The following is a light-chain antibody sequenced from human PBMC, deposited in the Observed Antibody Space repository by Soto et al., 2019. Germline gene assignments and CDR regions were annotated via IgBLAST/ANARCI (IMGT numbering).Light chain of an antibody. CDR2: EAS. CDR3: QNYNSAPRP. Sequence: DIQMTQSPSSLSASVGDRVTITCRASQGISNYLAWYQQKPGRVPKLLIYEASTSQSGVPFRFSGSGSGTDFTLTISSLQPEDVATYYCQNYNSAPRPFGQGTNVAIK. V-gene: IGKV1-27*01. CDR1: QGISNY. J-gene: IGKJ1*01.